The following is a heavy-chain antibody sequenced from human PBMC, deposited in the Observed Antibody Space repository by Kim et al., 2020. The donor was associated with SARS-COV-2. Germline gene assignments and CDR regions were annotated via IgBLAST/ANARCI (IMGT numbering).Heavy chain of an antibody. CDR2: ISSSSRTI. J-gene: IGHJ6*02. CDR1: GFTFSSYS. D-gene: IGHD3-9*01. CDR3: ARDSYFDWLLYYNYGMDV. V-gene: IGHV3-48*02. Sequence: GGSLRLSCAASGFTFSSYSMNWVRQAPGKGLEWVSYISSSSRTIYYADSVKGRFTISRDNAKNSLYLQMNSLRDEDTAVYYCARDSYFDWLLYYNYGMDVWGQGTTVTVSS.